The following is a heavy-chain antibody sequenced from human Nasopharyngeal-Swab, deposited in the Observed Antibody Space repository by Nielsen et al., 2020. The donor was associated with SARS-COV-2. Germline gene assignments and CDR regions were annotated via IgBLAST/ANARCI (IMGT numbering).Heavy chain of an antibody. CDR3: VRVQVDDDFWTGYHFDY. D-gene: IGHD3/OR15-3a*01. Sequence: SETLSLTCTVSGGSMNSYYWYWIRQLPGKGLEWIGYVFNSGSTEYSPSLKRRATISVDTSNNQFSLKLSSLTAADTSVYFCVRVQVDDDFWTGYHFDYWGQGTLVTVSS. V-gene: IGHV4-59*01. CDR2: VFNSGST. J-gene: IGHJ4*02. CDR1: GGSMNSYY.